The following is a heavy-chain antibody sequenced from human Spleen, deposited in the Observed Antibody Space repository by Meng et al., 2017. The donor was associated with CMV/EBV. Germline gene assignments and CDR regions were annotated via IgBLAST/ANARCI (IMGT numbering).Heavy chain of an antibody. V-gene: IGHV1-69*10. Sequence: SVKVSCKASGYSFTRYYIHWVRQAPGQGLEWMGGIRPMLGLPHDAQQFQGRVTITADKSSTTAYMELSSLRSDDTAVYYCARADCSGISCYDVYNYWGQGTLVTVSS. CDR2: IRPMLGLP. D-gene: IGHD2-2*01. CDR1: GYSFTRYY. CDR3: ARADCSGISCYDVYNY. J-gene: IGHJ4*02.